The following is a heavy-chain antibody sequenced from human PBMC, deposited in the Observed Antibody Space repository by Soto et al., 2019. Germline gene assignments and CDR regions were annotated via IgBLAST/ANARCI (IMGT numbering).Heavy chain of an antibody. CDR1: GGSVSSGSYY. Sequence: PSETLSLTCTVSGGSVSSGSYYWSWIRQPPGKGLEWIGYIYYSGSTNYNPSLKSRVTISVDTSKNQFSLKLSSVTAADTAVYFCARHGDFDPRLFDPWGQGTLVTVSS. CDR3: ARHGDFDPRLFDP. CDR2: IYYSGST. J-gene: IGHJ5*02. V-gene: IGHV4-61*01. D-gene: IGHD3-9*01.